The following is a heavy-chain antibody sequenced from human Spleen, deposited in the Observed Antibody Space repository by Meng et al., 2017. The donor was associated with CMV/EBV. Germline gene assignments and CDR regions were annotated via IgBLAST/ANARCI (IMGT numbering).Heavy chain of an antibody. D-gene: IGHD6-13*01. CDR2: MYNGDTST. V-gene: IGHV3-23*03. J-gene: IGHJ5*02. CDR3: AKGGPGITAADSLFDP. Sequence: CTFSTDAMCWFSHEPGEGMERVSLMYNGDTSTYYADSVQSRFIISRDNSKKALYLQMNSPRVEDTAIYYCAKGGPGITAADSLFDPWGPGTLVTVSS. CDR1: CTFSTDA.